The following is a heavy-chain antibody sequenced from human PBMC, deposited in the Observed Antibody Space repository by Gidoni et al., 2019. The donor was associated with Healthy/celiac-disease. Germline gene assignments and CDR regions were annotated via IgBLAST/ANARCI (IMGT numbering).Heavy chain of an antibody. CDR2: ISAYNGNT. CDR1: GYTFTSYG. J-gene: IGHJ6*02. D-gene: IGHD4-4*01. V-gene: IGHV1-18*01. CDR3: AVSHDYSRRGVTYYYYGMDV. Sequence: QVQLVQSGAEVKKPGASVKVSCKASGYTFTSYGISWVRQAPGQGLEWMGWISAYNGNTNYAQKLKGRVTMTTDTSTSTAYMELRSLRSDDTAVYYCAVSHDYSRRGVTYYYYGMDVWGQGTTVTVSS.